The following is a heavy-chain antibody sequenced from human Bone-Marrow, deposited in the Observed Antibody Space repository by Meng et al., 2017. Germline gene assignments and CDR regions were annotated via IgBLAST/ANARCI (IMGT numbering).Heavy chain of an antibody. CDR1: GGSISSGGYY. CDR2: IYYSGST. Sequence: SETLSLTCTVSGGSISSGGYYWSWIRQHPGKGLEWIGYIYYSGSTYYNPSLKSRVTISVDTSKNQFSLKLSSVTAADTAVYYCAREPGGHYDNSGPIWGQGTMVTVSS. CDR3: AREPGGHYDNSGPI. V-gene: IGHV4-31*03. D-gene: IGHD3-22*01. J-gene: IGHJ3*02.